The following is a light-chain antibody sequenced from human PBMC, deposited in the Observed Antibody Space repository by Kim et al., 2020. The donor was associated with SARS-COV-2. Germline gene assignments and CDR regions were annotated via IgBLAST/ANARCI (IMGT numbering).Light chain of an antibody. J-gene: IGKJ2*01. V-gene: IGKV1D-13*01. CDR2: DAS. Sequence: GDRVTVTCRASQGISTALAWYQQRPGKAPDLLIYDASTLESGVPSRFSGSGSGTDFTLTISSLQPEDFATYYCQQFNNYPRTFGQGTKLEI. CDR3: QQFNNYPRT. CDR1: QGISTA.